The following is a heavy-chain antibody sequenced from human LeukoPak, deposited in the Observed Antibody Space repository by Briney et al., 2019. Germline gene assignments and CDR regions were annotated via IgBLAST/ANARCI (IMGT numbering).Heavy chain of an antibody. CDR1: GGSISPYY. J-gene: IGHJ6*03. CDR3: ARAFYPGYYSYMAV. V-gene: IGHV4-59*01. Sequence: SETLSLTCTVSGGSISPYYWSWIRQPPGKGLEWIGYIYYSGSTDYNPSLKSRVTISVDTSKNQFSLKLSSVTAADTAVYYCARAFYPGYYSYMAVWGKGTTVTVSS. D-gene: IGHD3-3*02. CDR2: IYYSGST.